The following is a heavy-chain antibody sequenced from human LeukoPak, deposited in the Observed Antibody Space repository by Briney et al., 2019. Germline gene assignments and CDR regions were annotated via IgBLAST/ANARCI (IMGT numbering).Heavy chain of an antibody. CDR2: ISGSDSST. D-gene: IGHD2-2*01. Sequence: GGSLRLSCAASGFTFSSYAMSWVRQAPGKGLEWVSTISGSDSSTYYADSVKGRFTISRDNSKNTLYLQMNSLRAEDTAVYYCAKDVFRLDEDIVVVPAAMETDAFDIWGQGTMVTVSS. CDR3: AKDVFRLDEDIVVVPAAMETDAFDI. J-gene: IGHJ3*02. V-gene: IGHV3-23*01. CDR1: GFTFSSYA.